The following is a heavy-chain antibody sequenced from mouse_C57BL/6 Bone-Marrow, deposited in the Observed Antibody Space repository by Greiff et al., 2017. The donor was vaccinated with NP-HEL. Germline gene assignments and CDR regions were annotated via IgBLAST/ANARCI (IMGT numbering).Heavy chain of an antibody. CDR3: ARWGDSSGYWFAY. Sequence: VQLQQPGAELVKPGASVKLSCKASGYTFTSYWMHWVKQRPGQGLEWIGMIHPNSGSTNYNEKFKSKATLTVDKSSSTAYMQLSSLTSEDSAVYYCARWGDSSGYWFAYWGQGTLVTVSA. V-gene: IGHV1-64*01. CDR2: IHPNSGST. CDR1: GYTFTSYW. D-gene: IGHD3-2*02. J-gene: IGHJ3*01.